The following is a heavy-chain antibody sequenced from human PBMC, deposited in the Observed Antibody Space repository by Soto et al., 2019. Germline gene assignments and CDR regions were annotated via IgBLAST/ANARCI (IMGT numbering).Heavy chain of an antibody. CDR3: AKRASGSDFDY. CDR2: ISGSGDST. V-gene: IGHV3-23*01. J-gene: IGHJ4*02. D-gene: IGHD1-26*01. Sequence: EVQLLESGGGLVQPGGSLRLSCAASGFTFSSYAMNWVRQAPGKGLEWVSVISGSGDSTYYADSVKGRCTISRDNSKNTLYLQMNSLRAEDTAVYYCAKRASGSDFDYWGQGTRVTVSS. CDR1: GFTFSSYA.